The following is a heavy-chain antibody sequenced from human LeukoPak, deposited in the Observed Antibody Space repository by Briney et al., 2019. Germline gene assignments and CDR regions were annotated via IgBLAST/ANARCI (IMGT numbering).Heavy chain of an antibody. CDR1: GFTFSIYG. D-gene: IGHD4-17*01. CDR2: IWNDGSNK. V-gene: IGHV3-33*01. J-gene: IGHJ4*02. Sequence: AGSLRLSCAASGFTFSIYGMHWVRQAPSKVLEWVAVIWNDGSNKYYADSVKGRSTISRDNSKNTLYLQMNSLRAEDTAVYSCARDYDYGDYPGYWGQGTLVTVSS. CDR3: ARDYDYGDYPGY.